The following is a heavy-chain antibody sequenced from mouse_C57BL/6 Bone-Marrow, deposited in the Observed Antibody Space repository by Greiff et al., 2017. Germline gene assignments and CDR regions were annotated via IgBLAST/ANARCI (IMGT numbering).Heavy chain of an antibody. CDR3: ARATYGYHAMDY. D-gene: IGHD1-1*02. CDR1: GFTFSSYA. Sequence: EVKLEESGGGLVKPGGSLKLSCAASGFTFSSYAMSWVRQTPEKRLEWVATISDGGSYTYYPDNVKGRFTISRNNAKNNLYLQMSHLKSEDTAMYYCARATYGYHAMDYWGQGTSVTVSS. CDR2: ISDGGSYT. J-gene: IGHJ4*01. V-gene: IGHV5-4*03.